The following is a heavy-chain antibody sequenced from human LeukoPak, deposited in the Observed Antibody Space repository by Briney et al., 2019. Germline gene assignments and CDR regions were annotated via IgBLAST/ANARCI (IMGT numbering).Heavy chain of an antibody. CDR3: ARDLRASDH. J-gene: IGHJ4*02. Sequence: GGPLRLPWPPLGLPLGNYGMTWFGHAQGKGVVWVSRTSPDGSSTTYADSVKGRFSISRDNAKNTLYLQMNSLRAEDTAVYYCARDLRASDHWGQGTLVTVSS. V-gene: IGHV3-74*01. CDR2: TSPDGSST. CDR1: GLPLGNYG.